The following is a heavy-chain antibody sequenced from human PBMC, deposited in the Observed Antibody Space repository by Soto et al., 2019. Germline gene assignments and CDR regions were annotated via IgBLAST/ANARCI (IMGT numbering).Heavy chain of an antibody. Sequence: QITLKESGPTLVKPTQTLTLTCTFSGFSLNIHGVGVGWIRQPPGKALDWLALIYWDDDKRYTPSLKSRLTITKDTSKTQVVLTMTNIDPVDTATLYCARIPIYSSGYYDYWGRGTLVTVTS. CDR2: IYWDDDK. V-gene: IGHV2-5*02. J-gene: IGHJ4*02. D-gene: IGHD6-19*01. CDR3: ARIPIYSSGYYDY. CDR1: GFSLNIHGVG.